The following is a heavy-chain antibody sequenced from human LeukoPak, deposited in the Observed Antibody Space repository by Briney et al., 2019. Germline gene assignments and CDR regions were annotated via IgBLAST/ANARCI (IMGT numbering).Heavy chain of an antibody. J-gene: IGHJ5*02. D-gene: IGHD6-13*01. CDR2: IKSKTDGETT. V-gene: IGHV3-15*01. Sequence: GGSVRLSCAASGFTYRNAWMSGVRQAPGKGGEWVGRIKSKTDGETTDYAAHVKGRFTISRDDSKNTLYLQMNSLKTEDTAVYYCTTEPRYSSPYSGNWFDPWGQGTLVTVSS. CDR3: TTEPRYSSPYSGNWFDP. CDR1: GFTYRNAW.